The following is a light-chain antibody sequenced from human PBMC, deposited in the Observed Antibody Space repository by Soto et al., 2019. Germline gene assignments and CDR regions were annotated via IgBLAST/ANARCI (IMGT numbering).Light chain of an antibody. Sequence: DIQMTQSPSSLSASVGDRVTITCRTSQSISSYLNWYQQKPGKAPKLLIYAASSLQSAVPSRFSGSGSGTDFTLTISSLQPEDFATYYCQQSYSTLPLTFGGGTKVEIK. CDR2: AAS. CDR3: QQSYSTLPLT. V-gene: IGKV1-39*01. CDR1: QSISSY. J-gene: IGKJ4*01.